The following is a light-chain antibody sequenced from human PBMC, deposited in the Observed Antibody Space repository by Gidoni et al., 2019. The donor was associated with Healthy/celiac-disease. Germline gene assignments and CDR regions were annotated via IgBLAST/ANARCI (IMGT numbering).Light chain of an antibody. CDR2: AAS. Sequence: DIHLTPSPSFLSASVGDRVTITCRASQGISSYLAWYQQKPGKAPKLLIYAASTLQSGVPSRFSGSGSGTEFTLTISSLQPEDFATYYCQQLNSYPRAFGPGTKVDIK. CDR1: QGISSY. J-gene: IGKJ3*01. CDR3: QQLNSYPRA. V-gene: IGKV1-9*01.